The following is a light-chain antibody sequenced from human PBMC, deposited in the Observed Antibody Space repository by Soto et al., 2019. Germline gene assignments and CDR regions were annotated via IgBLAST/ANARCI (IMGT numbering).Light chain of an antibody. CDR3: QQYSSYSQFT. CDR1: QSISSY. Sequence: DIQMTQSPSSLSASVGDRVTITCRASQSISSYLNWYQQKPGKAPKLLIYAASSLQSGVPSRFSDSGSGTEFTLTISCLQPDDVATYYCQQYSSYSQFTFGPGTKVDIK. V-gene: IGKV1-39*01. J-gene: IGKJ3*01. CDR2: AAS.